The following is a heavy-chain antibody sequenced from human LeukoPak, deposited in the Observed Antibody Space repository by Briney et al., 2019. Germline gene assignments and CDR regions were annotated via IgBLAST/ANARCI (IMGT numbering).Heavy chain of an antibody. Sequence: ASVKVSCKASGYTFTSYYMHWVRQAPGQGLEWMGIINPSGGSTSYAQKFQGRVTMTRDTSTSTVYMELSSLRSEDTAVYYCAREVSMVRGVIIVNWFDPWGQGTLITVSS. V-gene: IGHV1-46*03. CDR2: INPSGGST. J-gene: IGHJ5*02. CDR1: GYTFTSYY. CDR3: AREVSMVRGVIIVNWFDP. D-gene: IGHD3-10*01.